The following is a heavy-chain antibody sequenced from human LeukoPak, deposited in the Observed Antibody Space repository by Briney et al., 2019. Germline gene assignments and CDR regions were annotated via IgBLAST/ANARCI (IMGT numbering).Heavy chain of an antibody. Sequence: SETLSLTCAVSGGSISSSNWWSWVRQPPGKGLEWIGEIYHSGSTNYNPSLKSRVTISVDKSKNQFSLKLSSVTAADTAVYYCARTDGYNLFWYFDLWGRGTLVTVSS. CDR1: GGSISSSNW. J-gene: IGHJ2*01. D-gene: IGHD5-24*01. CDR3: ARTDGYNLFWYFDL. CDR2: IYHSGST. V-gene: IGHV4-4*02.